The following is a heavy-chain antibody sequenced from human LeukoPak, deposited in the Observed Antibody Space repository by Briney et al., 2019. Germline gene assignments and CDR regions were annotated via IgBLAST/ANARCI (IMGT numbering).Heavy chain of an antibody. Sequence: PSETLSLTCTVSGGSISSSSYYWGWIRQPPGKGLEWIGSIYYSGSTYYNPSLKSRVTIPVDTSKNQFSLKLSSVTAADTAVYYCARVDSGYVFDYWGQGTLVTVSS. D-gene: IGHD5-12*01. J-gene: IGHJ4*02. V-gene: IGHV4-39*07. CDR3: ARVDSGYVFDY. CDR2: IYYSGST. CDR1: GGSISSSSYY.